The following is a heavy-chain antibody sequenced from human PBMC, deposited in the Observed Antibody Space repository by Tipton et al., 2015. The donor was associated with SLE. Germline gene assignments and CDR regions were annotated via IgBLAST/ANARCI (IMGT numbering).Heavy chain of an antibody. CDR3: AREVKSGRYDWFDP. J-gene: IGHJ5*02. V-gene: IGHV4-59*11. Sequence: TLSLTCTVSGGSIDYHYRSWIRQTPGKGLEYIGFIHYSGKTDSHPSLKSRVTMSVDTSKNQFSLRLSSVTTADTAIYYCAREVKSGRYDWFDPWGQGTLVTVSS. CDR2: IHYSGKT. D-gene: IGHD1-26*01. CDR1: GGSIDYHY.